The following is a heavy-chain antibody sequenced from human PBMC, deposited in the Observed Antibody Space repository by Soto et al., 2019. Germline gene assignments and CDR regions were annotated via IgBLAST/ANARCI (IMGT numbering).Heavy chain of an antibody. CDR1: GFTFSSYW. J-gene: IGHJ6*02. V-gene: IGHV3-74*01. Sequence: GGSLRLSCAASGFTFSSYWMHWVRQAPGKGLVWVSRINSDGSSTSYADSVKGRFTISRDNAKNTLYLQMNSLRAEDTAVYYCARDIVVVPAAIPYGMDVWGQGTTVTVSS. CDR2: INSDGSST. CDR3: ARDIVVVPAAIPYGMDV. D-gene: IGHD2-2*01.